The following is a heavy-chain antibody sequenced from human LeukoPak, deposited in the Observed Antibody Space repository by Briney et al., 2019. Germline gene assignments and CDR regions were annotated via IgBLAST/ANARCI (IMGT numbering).Heavy chain of an antibody. CDR2: ISYDGSNK. CDR1: GFTFSSHG. J-gene: IGHJ4*02. CDR3: AKDRVPYGEFDY. D-gene: IGHD4-17*01. V-gene: IGHV3-30*18. Sequence: GGSLRLSCAASGFTFSSHGMHGVRQAPGRGGEWGAGISYDGSNKYYADSVKGRFTISRDNSKNTLYLQMNSLRAEDPAVYYCAKDRVPYGEFDYWGQGTLVTVSS.